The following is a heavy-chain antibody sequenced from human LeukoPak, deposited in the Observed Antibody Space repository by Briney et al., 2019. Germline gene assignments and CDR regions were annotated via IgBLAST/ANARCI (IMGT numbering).Heavy chain of an antibody. V-gene: IGHV4-39*01. Sequence: SETLSLTCTVSGGSISSSSYYWGWIRQPPGKGLEWIGSIYYSGSTYYNPSLKSRVTISVDTSKNQFSLKLSSVTAADTAVYYCARRDDRFDYWGQGTLVTVSS. CDR3: ARRDDRFDY. D-gene: IGHD3-16*02. CDR1: GGSISSSSYY. J-gene: IGHJ4*02. CDR2: IYYSGST.